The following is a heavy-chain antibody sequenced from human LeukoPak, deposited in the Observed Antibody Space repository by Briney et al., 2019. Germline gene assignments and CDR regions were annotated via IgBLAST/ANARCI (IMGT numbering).Heavy chain of an antibody. Sequence: ASVKVSCKASGYTLTSYGINWVRQASGQGLEWMGWMNPNSGNTGYAQKFQGRVTITRNTSISTAYMELSSLRSEDTAVYYCAREFYYYDSSGYYPEVGWFDPWGQGTLVTVSS. CDR3: AREFYYYDSSGYYPEVGWFDP. J-gene: IGHJ5*02. D-gene: IGHD3-22*01. V-gene: IGHV1-8*03. CDR2: MNPNSGNT. CDR1: GYTLTSYG.